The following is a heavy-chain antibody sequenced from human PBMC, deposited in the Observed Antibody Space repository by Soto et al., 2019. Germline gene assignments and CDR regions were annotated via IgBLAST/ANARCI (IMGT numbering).Heavy chain of an antibody. CDR2: INQDGSEK. CDR1: GFTFSSYW. J-gene: IGHJ5*02. Sequence: EVQLVESGGGLVQPGGSLRLSCAGSGFTFSSYWMSWVRQAPGKGLEWVTNINQDGSEKYYVDSVKGQFTISRANAKNSLYPQMNSLRAEDPAVYYCAREGIMTTVTTTWGQGTLVTVSS. D-gene: IGHD4-17*01. CDR3: AREGIMTTVTTT. V-gene: IGHV3-7*01.